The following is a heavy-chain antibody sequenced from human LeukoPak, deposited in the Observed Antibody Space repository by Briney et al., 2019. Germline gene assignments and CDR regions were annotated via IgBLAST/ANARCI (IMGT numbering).Heavy chain of an antibody. V-gene: IGHV3-15*01. J-gene: IGHJ6*03. Sequence: PGGSLRLSCVASGFTFSSRDWMTWVRQAPGQGLEWVGRIKSKTDGGTTDYAAPVKGRFTISRDDSKNTLYLQMNSLKTEDTAVYYCTTVAVTTYYYYYYMDVWGKGTTVTVSS. CDR2: IKSKTDGGTT. D-gene: IGHD4-17*01. CDR1: GFTFSSRDW. CDR3: TTVAVTTYYYYYYMDV.